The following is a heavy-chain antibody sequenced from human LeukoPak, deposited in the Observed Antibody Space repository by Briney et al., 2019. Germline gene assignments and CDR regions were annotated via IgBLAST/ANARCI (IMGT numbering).Heavy chain of an antibody. CDR1: GFTFSNAW. D-gene: IGHD3-10*01. Sequence: PGGSLRLSCAASGFTFSNAWMSWVRQAPGKGLEWVSAISGSGGSTYYADSVKGRFTISRDNSKNTLYLQMNSLRAEDTAVYYCAKARYYGSGSFFDYWGQGTLVTVSS. V-gene: IGHV3-23*01. CDR3: AKARYYGSGSFFDY. J-gene: IGHJ4*02. CDR2: ISGSGGST.